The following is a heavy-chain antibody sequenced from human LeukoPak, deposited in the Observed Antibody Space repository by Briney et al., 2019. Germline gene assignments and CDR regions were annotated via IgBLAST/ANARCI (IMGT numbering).Heavy chain of an antibody. CDR3: AKLYLGSSWYEGPFFDY. D-gene: IGHD6-13*01. CDR1: GFTFSSYA. Sequence: GGSLRLSCAASGFTFSSYAMSWVRQAPGKGLEWVSAISGSGGSTYYADSVKGRFTISRDNSKNTLYLQMNSLRAEDTAVYYCAKLYLGSSWYEGPFFDYWGQGTLVTVSS. CDR2: ISGSGGST. V-gene: IGHV3-23*01. J-gene: IGHJ4*02.